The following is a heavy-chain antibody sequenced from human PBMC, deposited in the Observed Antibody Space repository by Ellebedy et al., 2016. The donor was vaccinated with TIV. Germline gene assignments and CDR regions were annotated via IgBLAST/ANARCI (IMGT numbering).Heavy chain of an antibody. CDR2: IYYSGST. V-gene: IGHV4-34*01. CDR1: GGSLSGYY. CDR3: ARRPDSGSYDY. J-gene: IGHJ4*02. D-gene: IGHD1-26*01. Sequence: MPSETLSLTCAVYGGSLSGYYWGWIRQPPGKGLEWIGSIYYSGSTYYNPSLKSRVTISVDTSKNQFSLKLSSVTAADTAVYYCARRPDSGSYDYWGQGTLVTVSS.